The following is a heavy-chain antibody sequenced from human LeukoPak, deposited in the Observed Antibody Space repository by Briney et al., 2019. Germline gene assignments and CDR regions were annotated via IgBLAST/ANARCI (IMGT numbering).Heavy chain of an antibody. CDR3: ARDQRITMVRGDIPDYYYYYMDV. Sequence: GGSLRLSCAASGFTFSSYAMSWVRQAPGKGLEWVSVISGSGSRTSYADSVKGRFTVSRDNSKNTLYLQMNSLRAEDTAVYYCARDQRITMVRGDIPDYYYYYMDVWGKGTTVTVSS. CDR1: GFTFSSYA. V-gene: IGHV3-23*01. CDR2: ISGSGSRT. D-gene: IGHD3-10*01. J-gene: IGHJ6*03.